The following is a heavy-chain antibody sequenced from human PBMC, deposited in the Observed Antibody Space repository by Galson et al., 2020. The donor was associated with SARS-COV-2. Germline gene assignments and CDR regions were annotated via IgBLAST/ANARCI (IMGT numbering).Heavy chain of an antibody. Sequence: ASVKVSCKASGYTFTSSGISWVRQAPRQGLESLGWISAYNGNTNYAQKLQGRVTMTTDTSTSTAYMERRSLRSDDTAVYYCARYVRGGYYYYMDVWGKGTTVTVSS. D-gene: IGHD3-16*01. J-gene: IGHJ6*03. V-gene: IGHV1-18*01. CDR2: ISAYNGNT. CDR3: ARYVRGGYYYYMDV. CDR1: GYTFTSSG.